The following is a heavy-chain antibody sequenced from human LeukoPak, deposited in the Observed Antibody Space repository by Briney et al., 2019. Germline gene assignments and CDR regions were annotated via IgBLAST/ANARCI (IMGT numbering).Heavy chain of an antibody. V-gene: IGHV4-34*01. CDR3: ARAVEEISSSYFYYYHMDV. J-gene: IGHJ6*03. Sequence: SETLSLTCDVYGGSFSGYSWTWIRQPPGKGLEWIGEINPSGSPNYNPSLKSRVTISLDTSKTQFSLKLSSVTAADAAVYFCARAVEEISSSYFYYYHMDVWVKGTTVTVSS. CDR2: INPSGSP. CDR1: GGSFSGYS. D-gene: IGHD6-6*01.